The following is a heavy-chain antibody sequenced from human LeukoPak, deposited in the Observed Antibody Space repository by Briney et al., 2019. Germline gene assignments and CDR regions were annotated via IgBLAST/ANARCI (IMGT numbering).Heavy chain of an antibody. D-gene: IGHD2-15*01. V-gene: IGHV3-30-3*01. Sequence: GGSLRLSCAASGFTFSSYAMHWVRQAPGKGLEWVAVISYDGSNKYYADSVKGRFTISRDNSKNTLYLQMNSLRAKDTAVYYCARGQDIVVVVPATFMSGLDVWGQGTTVTVSS. CDR2: ISYDGSNK. CDR3: ARGQDIVVVVPATFMSGLDV. CDR1: GFTFSSYA. J-gene: IGHJ6*02.